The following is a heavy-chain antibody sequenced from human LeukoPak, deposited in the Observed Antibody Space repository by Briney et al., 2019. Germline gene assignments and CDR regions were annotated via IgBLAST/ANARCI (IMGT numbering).Heavy chain of an antibody. CDR1: GGSISSGGYY. V-gene: IGHV4-61*08. CDR2: IYYSGST. CDR3: ARAQDIVVVPVYFDY. J-gene: IGHJ4*02. D-gene: IGHD2-2*01. Sequence: KPSQTLSLTCTVSGGSISSGGYYWSWIRQPPGKGLEWIGYIYYSGSTNYNPSLKSRVTISVDTSKNQFSLKLSSVTAADTAVYYCARAQDIVVVPVYFDYWGQGTLVTVSS.